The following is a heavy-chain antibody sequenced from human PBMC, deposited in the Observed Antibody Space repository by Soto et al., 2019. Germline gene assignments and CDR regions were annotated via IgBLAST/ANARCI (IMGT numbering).Heavy chain of an antibody. J-gene: IGHJ4*02. CDR3: ARSVEGHFDN. D-gene: IGHD6-19*01. Sequence: EVQLVESGGDLVQREGSLRLSCVASGFTFSVYSMNLVRQAPGKGLEWFSYITSDTKTIKYAYSVKGRFTISRDNAKNSVYLQMNRLRDEDTAVYYSARSVEGHFDNWGQGPVVTVSS. CDR2: ITSDTKTI. V-gene: IGHV3-48*02. CDR1: GFTFSVYS.